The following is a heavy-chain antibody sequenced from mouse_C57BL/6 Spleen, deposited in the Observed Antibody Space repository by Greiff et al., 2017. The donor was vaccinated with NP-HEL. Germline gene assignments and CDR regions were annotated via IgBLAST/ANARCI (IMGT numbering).Heavy chain of an antibody. J-gene: IGHJ1*03. D-gene: IGHD1-1*01. Sequence: DVKLQESGPGMVKPSQSLSLTCTVTGYSITSGYDWHWIRHFPGNKLEWMGYISYSGSTNYNPSLKSRISITHDTSKNHFFLKLNSVTTEDTATYYCARKPYGSSYGWYFDVWGTGTTVTVSS. CDR3: ARKPYGSSYGWYFDV. CDR2: ISYSGST. V-gene: IGHV3-1*01. CDR1: GYSITSGYD.